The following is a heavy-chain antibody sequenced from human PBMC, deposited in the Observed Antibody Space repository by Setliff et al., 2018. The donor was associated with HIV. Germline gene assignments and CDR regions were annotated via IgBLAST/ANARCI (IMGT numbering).Heavy chain of an antibody. Sequence: SLLLSFPAPGFNFMFLAMSWVRPAPGKGLEWVSGISGSNILPAYVDSVKGRFTISRDKSKNTLYLQLNSRRAEDTAVYYCAKHECSVVCYYYMDVWGKGIMVTVSS. J-gene: IGHJ6*03. CDR3: AKHECSVVCYYYMDV. V-gene: IGHV3-23*01. D-gene: IGHD2-15*01. CDR2: ISGSNILP. CDR1: GFNFMFLA.